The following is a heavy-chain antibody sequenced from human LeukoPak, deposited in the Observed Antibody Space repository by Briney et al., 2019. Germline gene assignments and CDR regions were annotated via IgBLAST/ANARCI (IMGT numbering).Heavy chain of an antibody. V-gene: IGHV1-46*01. J-gene: IGHJ6*02. CDR1: GYTFTGYY. CDR2: INPSGGST. CDR3: ASSIDDSDGDYVLFGYYYGMDV. Sequence: ASVKVSCKASGYTFTGYYMHWVRQAPGQGLEWMGWINPSGGSTSYAQKFQGRVTMTRDTSTSTVYMELSSLRSEDTAVYYCASSIDDSDGDYVLFGYYYGMDVWGQGTTVTVSS. D-gene: IGHD4-17*01.